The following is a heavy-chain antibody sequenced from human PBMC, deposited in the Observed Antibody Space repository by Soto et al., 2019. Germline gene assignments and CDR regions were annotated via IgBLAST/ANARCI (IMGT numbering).Heavy chain of an antibody. Sequence: PGGSLRLSCAASGFTVSSKYMTWVRQAPGKGLEWVAVISYDGSNKYYADSVKGRFTISRDNSKNTLYLQMNSLRAEDTAVYYCAKVTNIAVAGTDVYWGQGTLVTVSS. CDR1: GFTVSSKY. CDR3: AKVTNIAVAGTDVY. V-gene: IGHV3-30*18. J-gene: IGHJ4*02. D-gene: IGHD6-19*01. CDR2: ISYDGSNK.